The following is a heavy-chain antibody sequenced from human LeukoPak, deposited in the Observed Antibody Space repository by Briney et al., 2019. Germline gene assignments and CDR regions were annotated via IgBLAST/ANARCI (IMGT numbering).Heavy chain of an antibody. CDR2: ISSSGSTI. D-gene: IGHD1-26*01. Sequence: GGSLTLSCAVSGFTCSTAWLTWVRQAPGKGLEWVSYISSSGSTIYYADSVKGRFTISRDNAKNSLYLQMNSLRAEDTAVYYCARDRSGSYLAAFDIWGQGTMVTVSS. V-gene: IGHV3-11*01. J-gene: IGHJ3*02. CDR3: ARDRSGSYLAAFDI. CDR1: GFTCSTAW.